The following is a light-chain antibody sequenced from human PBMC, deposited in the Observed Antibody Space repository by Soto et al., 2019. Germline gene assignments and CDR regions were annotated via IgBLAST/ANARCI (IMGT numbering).Light chain of an antibody. CDR2: GSS. CDR1: QIVSTTY. Sequence: DIVMTQSPGTLSLPLGARATLSCRASQIVSTTYLSWYQQKLRQPPRLLIYGSSNRAPGITDRFSGSGSGTDYSPPTTRLEPEDFAVYYCQQYGSSPMYTFGQGTKLEIK. CDR3: QQYGSSPMYT. V-gene: IGKV3-20*01. J-gene: IGKJ2*01.